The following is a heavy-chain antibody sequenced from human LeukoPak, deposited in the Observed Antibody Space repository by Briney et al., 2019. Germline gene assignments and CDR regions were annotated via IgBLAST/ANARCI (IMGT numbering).Heavy chain of an antibody. V-gene: IGHV3-48*01. J-gene: IGHJ5*02. CDR3: ARVATDGGGFDP. CDR1: GITFSSYS. CDR2: LSSDNYTI. Sequence: GGSLRLSCAASGITFSSYSMTWVRQAPGKGLEWISYLSSDNYTIYYADSVKGRFIISRDNAKDSLYLQMNSLRAEDTAVYYCARVATDGGGFDPWGQGTLVTVSS. D-gene: IGHD3-16*01.